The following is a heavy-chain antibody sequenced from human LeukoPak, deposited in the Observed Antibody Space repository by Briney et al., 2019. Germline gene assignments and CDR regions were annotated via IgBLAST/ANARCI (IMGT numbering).Heavy chain of an antibody. CDR3: AKDTPLFYHYYGIDV. V-gene: IGHV3-43*02. Sequence: GGSLRLSCAASGLNLDAYAMHWVRQAPGKGLEWVSLISGDGTITYYADSVKGRFTISGDNSKNSLFLEMNSLRSEDTALYYCAKDTPLFYHYYGIDVWGQGTTVTVSS. J-gene: IGHJ6*02. CDR1: GLNLDAYA. CDR2: ISGDGTIT.